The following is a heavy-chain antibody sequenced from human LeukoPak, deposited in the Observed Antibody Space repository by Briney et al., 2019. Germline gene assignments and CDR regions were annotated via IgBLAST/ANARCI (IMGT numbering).Heavy chain of an antibody. D-gene: IGHD1-1*01. Sequence: VASVKVSCKASGYSFTGYYMHWVRQAPGQGLEWMGWINPNSGGTNYAQKFQCRVTMTRDTSISTVYLELSWLRSDDTALYYCTRRNPTGTDVFDIWGPGTMVTVSS. CDR2: INPNSGGT. J-gene: IGHJ3*02. CDR3: TRRNPTGTDVFDI. CDR1: GYSFTGYY. V-gene: IGHV1-2*02.